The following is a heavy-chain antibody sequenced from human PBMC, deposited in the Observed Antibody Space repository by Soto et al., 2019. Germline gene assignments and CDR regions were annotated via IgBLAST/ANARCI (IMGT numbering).Heavy chain of an antibody. Sequence: GVSLRLSCTASEFNIRSYCRHWVRKATGKGLEWVAVIWFDGSNKFYADSVKGRFTISRDSSKNTVSLQMNSLRDEDSAAYYCATTGPYWGQGTLVTVSS. CDR2: IWFDGSNK. CDR1: EFNIRSYC. CDR3: ATTGPY. V-gene: IGHV3-33*01. J-gene: IGHJ4*02.